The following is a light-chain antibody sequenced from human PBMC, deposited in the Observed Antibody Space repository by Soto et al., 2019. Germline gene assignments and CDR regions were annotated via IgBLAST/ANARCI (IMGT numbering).Light chain of an antibody. CDR1: QDISNY. CDR3: QQYDNLLALT. V-gene: IGKV1-33*01. Sequence: DIQMTQSPCSLSASVGDRVTITYQAIQDISNYLNWYQQKPGKAPKLLIYDASNLETGVPSRFSGSGSGTDFTFTISSLQPEYIATYYCQQYDNLLALTFGGGTKVEIK. J-gene: IGKJ4*01. CDR2: DAS.